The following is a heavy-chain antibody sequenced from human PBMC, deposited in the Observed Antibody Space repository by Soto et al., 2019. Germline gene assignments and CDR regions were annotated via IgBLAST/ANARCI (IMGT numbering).Heavy chain of an antibody. CDR3: AKDRLLVIRSGYYYVMDF. D-gene: IGHD3-9*01. Sequence: GGSLRLSCAASGFTFSSYGMHWVRQAPGKGLEWVAVISYDGSNKYYADSVKGRFTISRDNSKNTLYLQMNSLRAEDTAVYYCAKDRLLVIRSGYYYVMDFWGQRTTDTGSS. V-gene: IGHV3-30*18. J-gene: IGHJ6*02. CDR1: GFTFSSYG. CDR2: ISYDGSNK.